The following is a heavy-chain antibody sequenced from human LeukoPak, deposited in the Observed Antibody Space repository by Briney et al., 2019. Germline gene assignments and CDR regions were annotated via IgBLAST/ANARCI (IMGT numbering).Heavy chain of an antibody. V-gene: IGHV4-59*01. J-gene: IGHJ4*02. D-gene: IGHD3-9*01. CDR2: VHDSAGT. Sequence: PSETLSLTCTVSGGSINKYYWSWIRQSPGKGLEWLGYVHDSAGTIYNPSLKSRVTISVGTSKTHFSLKVTSVTTADTAVYYCAKGRKDFDTNLGPFDSWGQGILVTVSS. CDR3: AKGRKDFDTNLGPFDS. CDR1: GGSINKYY.